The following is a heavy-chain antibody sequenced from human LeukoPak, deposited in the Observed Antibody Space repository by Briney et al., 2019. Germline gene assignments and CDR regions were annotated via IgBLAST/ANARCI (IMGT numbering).Heavy chain of an antibody. V-gene: IGHV4-38-2*01. CDR1: GYSISSGYY. Sequence: SETLSLTCAVSGYSISSGYYWGWIRQPPGKGLEWIGSIYHSGSTYYNPSLKSRVTISVDTSKNQFSLKLSSVTAADTAVYYCARQVVVVPAAIALGDNWFDPWGQGNLVTVSS. CDR2: IYHSGST. D-gene: IGHD2-2*01. CDR3: ARQVVVVPAAIALGDNWFDP. J-gene: IGHJ5*02.